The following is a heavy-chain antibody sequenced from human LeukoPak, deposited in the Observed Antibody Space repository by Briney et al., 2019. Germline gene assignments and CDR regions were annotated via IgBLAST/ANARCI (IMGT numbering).Heavy chain of an antibody. V-gene: IGHV4-34*01. Sequence: SETLPLTCAVSGGGSFTDYSWSWIRQPPGKGLEWVGEITHAAILNYNPSLKSRVAISVDTSKNQVSLKLDSMTAADTGMYYCARGRGEAAGLDHWGQGTLVTVSS. CDR1: GGGSFTDYS. D-gene: IGHD6-13*01. J-gene: IGHJ4*02. CDR3: ARGRGEAAGLDH. CDR2: ITHAAIL.